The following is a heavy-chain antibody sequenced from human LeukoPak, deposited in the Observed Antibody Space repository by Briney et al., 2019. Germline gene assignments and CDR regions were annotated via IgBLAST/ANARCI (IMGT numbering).Heavy chain of an antibody. J-gene: IGHJ4*02. D-gene: IGHD1-7*01. CDR2: ISGSGGST. CDR3: AKDLGGTGTWGGDY. V-gene: IGHV3-23*01. Sequence: PGGSLRLSCAASGFTFSSYAMSWVRQAPGKGLEWVSAISGSGGSTYYADSVKGRFTISRDNSKNTLYLQMNSLRAEDTAVYYCAKDLGGTGTWGGDYWGQGTLVTVS. CDR1: GFTFSSYA.